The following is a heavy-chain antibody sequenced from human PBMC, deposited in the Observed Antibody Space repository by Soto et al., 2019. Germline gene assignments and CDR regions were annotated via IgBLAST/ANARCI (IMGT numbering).Heavy chain of an antibody. CDR1: GFTFSSYA. V-gene: IGHV3-23*01. J-gene: IGHJ6*02. D-gene: IGHD1-26*01. CDR3: AKSYYVDYYYGMDV. Sequence: LRLSCAASGFTFSSYAISWVRQAPGKGLEWVSAISGSGGSTYYADSVKGRFTISRDNSKNTLYLQMNSLRAEDTAVYYCAKSYYVDYYYGMDVWGQGTTVTVSS. CDR2: ISGSGGST.